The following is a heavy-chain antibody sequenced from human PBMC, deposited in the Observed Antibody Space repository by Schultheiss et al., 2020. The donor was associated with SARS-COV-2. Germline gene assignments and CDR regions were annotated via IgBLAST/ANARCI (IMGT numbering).Heavy chain of an antibody. CDR1: GFTFDDYA. J-gene: IGHJ6*02. D-gene: IGHD2-15*01. V-gene: IGHV3-9*01. CDR3: AKDISCSGGSCHPNYYYYGMDV. CDR2: ISWNSGSI. Sequence: GGSLRLSCAASGFTFDDYAMHWVRQAPGKGLEWVSGISWNSGSIGYVDSVKGRFTISRDNAKNSLYLQMNSLRAEDTALYYCAKDISCSGGSCHPNYYYYGMDVWGQGTTVTVSS.